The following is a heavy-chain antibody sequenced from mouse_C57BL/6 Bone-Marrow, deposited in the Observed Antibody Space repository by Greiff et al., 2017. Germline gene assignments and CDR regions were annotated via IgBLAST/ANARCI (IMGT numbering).Heavy chain of an antibody. D-gene: IGHD2-2*01. J-gene: IGHJ2*01. Sequence: EVMLVESGGGLVKPGGSLKLSCAASGFTFSSYAMSWVRQTPEKRLEWVATISDGGSYTYYPDNVKGRFTISRDNAKNNLYLQMSHLKSEDTAMYYCAREGYGYWFDYWGQGTTLTVSS. CDR1: GFTFSSYA. CDR2: ISDGGSYT. CDR3: AREGYGYWFDY. V-gene: IGHV5-4*01.